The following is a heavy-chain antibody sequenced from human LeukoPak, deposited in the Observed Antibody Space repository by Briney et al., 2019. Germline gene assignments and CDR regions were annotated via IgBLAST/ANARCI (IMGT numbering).Heavy chain of an antibody. D-gene: IGHD3-22*01. CDR2: ISAYNGNT. CDR3: ARDVVVVKGYYYYGMDV. Sequence: ASVKVSCTASGYTFTSYGISWVRQAPGQGLEGMGWISAYNGNTNYAQKLQGRVTMTTDTSTSTAYMELRSLSSDDTAVYYWARDVVVVKGYYYYGMDVWGKGTTVTVSS. J-gene: IGHJ6*04. CDR1: GYTFTSYG. V-gene: IGHV1-18*01.